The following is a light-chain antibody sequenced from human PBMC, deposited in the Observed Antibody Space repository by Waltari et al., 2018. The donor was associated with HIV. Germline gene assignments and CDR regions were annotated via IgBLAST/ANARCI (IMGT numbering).Light chain of an antibody. CDR2: AAS. CDR3: QQYHTYPWT. V-gene: IGKV1-5*03. J-gene: IGKJ1*01. CDR1: QSTITY. Sequence: IQMTHSPSTLSASAGDRVSIPCQASQSTITYLTWYKQKPGKPPNLLSYAASNLQRVVPSRFSGSGSGTEFTLTISSLQPDDFATYYCQQYHTYPWTFGQGTKVEI.